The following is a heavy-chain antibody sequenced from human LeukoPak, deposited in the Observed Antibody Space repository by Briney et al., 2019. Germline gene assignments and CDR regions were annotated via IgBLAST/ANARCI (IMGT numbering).Heavy chain of an antibody. CDR1: GYRFNAYW. D-gene: IGHD3-22*01. Sequence: GESLKISCKGSGYRFNAYWIAWVRQMTGKGLEWMGIIYPDDSDTRYSPSFQSQVTISADKSVRTAYLQWSSLKASDTAMYYCARPNITSYYDSRGYDAFDVWGQGTMVTVSS. CDR2: IYPDDSDT. CDR3: ARPNITSYYDSRGYDAFDV. V-gene: IGHV5-51*01. J-gene: IGHJ3*01.